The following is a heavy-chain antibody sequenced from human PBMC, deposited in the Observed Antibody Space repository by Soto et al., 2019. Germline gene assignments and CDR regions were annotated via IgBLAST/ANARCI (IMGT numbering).Heavy chain of an antibody. CDR2: IYYSGST. D-gene: IGHD2-2*01. CDR1: GGSISSYY. J-gene: IGHJ5*02. Sequence: PSETLSLTCTVSGGSISSYYWIWIRQPPGKGLEWIGYIYYSGSTNYNPSLKSRVTISVDRSKNQFSLKLSSVTAADTAVYYCARGIREGYCSSTSCYGSAWFDPWGQGTLVTVSS. CDR3: ARGIREGYCSSTSCYGSAWFDP. V-gene: IGHV4-59*12.